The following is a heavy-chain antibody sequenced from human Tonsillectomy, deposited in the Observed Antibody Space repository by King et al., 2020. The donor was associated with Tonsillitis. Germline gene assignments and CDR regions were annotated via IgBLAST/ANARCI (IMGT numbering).Heavy chain of an antibody. D-gene: IGHD3-22*01. V-gene: IGHV4-39*01. J-gene: IGHJ4*02. CDR3: ARPQDPGITMIMD. Sequence: QLQESGPGLVKPSETLSLTCTVSGGSVSSSSSYWGWVRQPPGKGLEWVGSIYYSGGIYYNPSLKSRVTISVDTSKNQFSLRLSSVTAADTAVYYCARPQDPGITMIMDWGQGTLVTVSS. CDR2: IYYSGGI. CDR1: GGSVSSSSSY.